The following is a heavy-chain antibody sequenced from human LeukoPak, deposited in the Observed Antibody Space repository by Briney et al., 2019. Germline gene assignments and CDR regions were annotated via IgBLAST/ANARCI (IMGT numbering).Heavy chain of an antibody. CDR2: IKQEGSEK. D-gene: IGHD3-3*01. CDR1: GFTFSSYW. CDR3: ARDRDRYYADY. J-gene: IGHJ4*02. V-gene: IGHV3-7*01. Sequence: GGSLRLSCAASGFTFSSYWTSWVRQAPGKGLEWVANIKQEGSEKYYVDSVKGRFTISRDNAKNSLYLQMNSLRAEDTAVYYCARDRDRYYADYWGQGTLVTVSS.